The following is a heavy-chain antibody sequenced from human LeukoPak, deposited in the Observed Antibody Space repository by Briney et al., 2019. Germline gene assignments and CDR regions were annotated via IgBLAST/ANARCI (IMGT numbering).Heavy chain of an antibody. D-gene: IGHD2-21*02. V-gene: IGHV3-7*01. CDR2: INQDASEI. J-gene: IGHJ4*02. CDR1: GFTFSTYW. Sequence: GGSLRLSCAASGFTFSTYWMNWYRQAPGRGLEWGGDINQDASEINYVDSVRGRFTISRDNAQHSLHLQMNSLRADDTSVYYCATDRDNSDWQKRFDSWGQGTLVTVSS. CDR3: ATDRDNSDWQKRFDS.